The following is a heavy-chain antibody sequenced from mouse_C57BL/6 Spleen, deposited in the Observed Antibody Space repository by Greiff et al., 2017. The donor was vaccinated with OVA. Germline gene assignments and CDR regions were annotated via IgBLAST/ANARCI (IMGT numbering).Heavy chain of an antibody. V-gene: IGHV1-64*01. CDR1: GYTFTSYW. CDR3: ARSLYYSNYWYFDV. CDR2: IHPNSGST. J-gene: IGHJ1*03. Sequence: QVQLQQPGAELVKPGASVKLSCKASGYTFTSYWMHWVKQRPGQGLEWIGMIHPNSGSTNYNEKFKSKATLTVDKSSSTAYMQLSSLTSEDSAVYYCARSLYYSNYWYFDVWGTGTTVTVSS. D-gene: IGHD2-5*01.